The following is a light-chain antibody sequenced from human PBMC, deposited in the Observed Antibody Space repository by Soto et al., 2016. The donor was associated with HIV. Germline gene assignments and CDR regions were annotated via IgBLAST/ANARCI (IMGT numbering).Light chain of an antibody. CDR3: QVWDSNSDHWV. V-gene: IGLV3-21*03. J-gene: IGLJ3*02. Sequence: SYELTQPPSVSVAPGMTARITCEGNDIGKKSVHWDQQKPGQAPVLVVYDDTRRRSGIPERFSGSNSGNTATLTISRVEAGDEADYYCQVWDSNSDHWVFGGGTTLDRP. CDR2: DDT. CDR1: DIGKKS.